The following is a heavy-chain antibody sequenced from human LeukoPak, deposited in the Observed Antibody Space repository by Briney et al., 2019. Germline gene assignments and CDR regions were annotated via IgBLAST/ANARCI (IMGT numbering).Heavy chain of an antibody. CDR3: AKKAPGADWSVVY. CDR1: GFTSSIYG. CDR2: ISYDGNNT. D-gene: IGHD3-3*01. V-gene: IGHV3-30*18. J-gene: IGHJ4*02. Sequence: SMGLSCAVSGFTSSIYGMHWGRQAPSRGRGGGAVISYDGNNTYYADSVKGRFTISRDNSENTLFLQMNRLRTEDTAVYYCAKKAPGADWSVVYWGQGTLVTVSS.